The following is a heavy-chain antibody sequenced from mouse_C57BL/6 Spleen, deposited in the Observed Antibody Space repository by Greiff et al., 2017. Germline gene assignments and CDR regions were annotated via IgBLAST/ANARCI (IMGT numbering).Heavy chain of an antibody. CDR1: GYTFTSYW. CDR2: IDPSDSET. Sequence: QVQLKQPGAELVRPGSSVKLSCKASGYTFTSYWMHWVKQRPIQGLEWIGNIDPSDSETHYNQKFKDKATLTVDKSSSTAYMQLSSLTSEDSAVYYCAREGLLRGAMGGWGQGASVTVAS. D-gene: IGHD1-1*01. V-gene: IGHV1-52*01. J-gene: IGHJ4*01. CDR3: AREGLLRGAMGG.